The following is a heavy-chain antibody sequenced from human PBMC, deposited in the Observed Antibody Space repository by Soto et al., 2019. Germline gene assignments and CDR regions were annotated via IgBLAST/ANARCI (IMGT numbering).Heavy chain of an antibody. CDR2: IHYSGST. Sequence: QVQLQESGPGLVKPSETLSLTCSVSGGSLSDYYWSWIRQPPGKGLEWIGYIHYSGSTNYNPSLKSRVTIAVDTSKNHFSLKRGSLTAGDRGVYFCAKYSGTSSQFDYGGQGPLVTVSS. CDR3: AKYSGTSSQFDY. CDR1: GGSLSDYY. V-gene: IGHV4-59*01. J-gene: IGHJ4*02. D-gene: IGHD1-26*01.